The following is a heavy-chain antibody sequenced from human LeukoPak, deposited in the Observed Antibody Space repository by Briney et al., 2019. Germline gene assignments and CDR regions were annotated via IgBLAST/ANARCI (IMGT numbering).Heavy chain of an antibody. V-gene: IGHV3-21*01. CDR1: GFTFSSYS. CDR3: AREAVTYYYYMDV. CDR2: ISSSSSYI. D-gene: IGHD2-21*02. J-gene: IGHJ6*03. Sequence: GGSLRLSCAASGFTFSSYSMNWVRRAPGKGLEWVSSISSSSSYIYYADSVKGRFTISRDNAKNSLYLQMNSLRAEDTAVYYCAREAVTYYYYMDVWGKGTTVTVSS.